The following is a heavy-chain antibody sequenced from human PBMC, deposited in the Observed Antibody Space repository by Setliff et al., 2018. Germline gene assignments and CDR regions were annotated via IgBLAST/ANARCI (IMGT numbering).Heavy chain of an antibody. V-gene: IGHV3-30*02. CDR3: ASTHRALAASFGSLGH. D-gene: IGHD3-10*01. CDR2: IQFDGSIR. J-gene: IGHJ4*02. Sequence: PGGSLRLSCVASGFTFSRYGMHWVRQAPGKGLEWVAFIQFDGSIRRYTDSVQGRFTISRDNFKNTLHLQMNSLRPDDTAVYHCASTHRALAASFGSLGHWGRGSLVTVSS. CDR1: GFTFSRYG.